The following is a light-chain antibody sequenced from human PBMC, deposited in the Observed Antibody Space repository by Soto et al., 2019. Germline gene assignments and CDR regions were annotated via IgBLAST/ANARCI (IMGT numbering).Light chain of an antibody. CDR1: SSDVGGYNY. V-gene: IGLV2-8*01. Sequence: QSALTQPPSASGSPGQSVTISCTGTSSDVGGYNYVSWYQQHPGKAPKLMIYEVSKRPSGVPDRFSGSKSGNTASLTVSGLQAEDEADYYCSSYAGSNNVRFGGGTKVTVL. J-gene: IGLJ3*02. CDR3: SSYAGSNNVR. CDR2: EVS.